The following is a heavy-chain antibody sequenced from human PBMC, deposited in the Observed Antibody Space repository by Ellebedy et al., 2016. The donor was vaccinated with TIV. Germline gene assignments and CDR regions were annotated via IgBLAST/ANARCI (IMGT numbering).Heavy chain of an antibody. CDR2: IIPIFGTA. D-gene: IGHD3-22*01. V-gene: IGHV1-69*13. CDR1: GGTFSSYA. Sequence: SVKVSXXASGGTFSSYAISWVRQAPGQGLEWMGGIIPIFGTANYAQKFQGRVTITADESTSTAYMELSSLRSEDTAVYYCARTYYDSSGYSYWGQGTLVTVSS. J-gene: IGHJ4*02. CDR3: ARTYYDSSGYSY.